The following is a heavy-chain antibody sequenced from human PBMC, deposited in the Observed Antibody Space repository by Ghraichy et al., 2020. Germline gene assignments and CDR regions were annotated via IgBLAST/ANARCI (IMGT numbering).Heavy chain of an antibody. CDR1: GFTFSDYY. CDR3: ARGGCGAAYYFDY. D-gene: IGHD1-26*01. Sequence: GGSLRLSCAASGFTFSDYYISWIRQAAGKGLEWVSYISSSSSYTNYADSVKGRFTISRDNAKNSLYLQMNSLRAEDTAVYYCARGGCGAAYYFDYWGQGTLVTVSA. CDR2: ISSSSSYT. V-gene: IGHV3-11*06. J-gene: IGHJ4*02.